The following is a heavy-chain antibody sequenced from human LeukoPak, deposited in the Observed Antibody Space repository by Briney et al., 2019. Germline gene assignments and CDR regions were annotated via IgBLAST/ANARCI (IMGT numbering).Heavy chain of an antibody. CDR2: ISSSSSTI. J-gene: IGHJ4*02. Sequence: PGGSLRLSCAASGFTFSSYSMNWVRQAPGKGLEWVSYISSSSSTIYYADSVKGRFTISRDNAKNSLYLQMNSLRAEDTAVYYCGYGGNSWPYYFDYWGQGTLVTVSS. D-gene: IGHD4-23*01. V-gene: IGHV3-48*01. CDR1: GFTFSSYS. CDR3: GYGGNSWPYYFDY.